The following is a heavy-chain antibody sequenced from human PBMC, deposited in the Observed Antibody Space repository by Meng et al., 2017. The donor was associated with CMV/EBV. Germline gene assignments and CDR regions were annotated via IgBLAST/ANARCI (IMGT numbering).Heavy chain of an antibody. CDR1: GYTFTGYY. D-gene: IGHD2-2*02. J-gene: IGHJ6*02. V-gene: IGHV1-69*10. CDR2: INPILGIA. CDR3: AREGGVVVPAAIEHYYYYYGMDV. Sequence: SVKVSCKASGYTFTGYYMHWVRQAPGQGLEWMGWINPILGIANYAQKFQGRVTITADKSTSTAYMELSSLRSEDTAVYYCAREGGVVVPAAIEHYYYYYGMDVWGQGTTVTVSS.